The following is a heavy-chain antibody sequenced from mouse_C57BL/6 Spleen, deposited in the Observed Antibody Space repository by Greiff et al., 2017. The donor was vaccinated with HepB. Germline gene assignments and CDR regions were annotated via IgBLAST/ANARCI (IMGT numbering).Heavy chain of an antibody. CDR1: GYTFTSYW. V-gene: IGHV1-55*01. CDR2: IYPGSGST. CDR3: ARSRVTTVVATPFAY. D-gene: IGHD1-1*01. J-gene: IGHJ3*01. Sequence: QVQLQQPGAELVKPGASVKMSCKASGYTFTSYWITWVKQRPGQGLEWIGDIYPGSGSTNYNEKFKSKATLTVDTSSSTAYMQLSSLTSEDSAVYYCARSRVTTVVATPFAYWGQGTLVTVSA.